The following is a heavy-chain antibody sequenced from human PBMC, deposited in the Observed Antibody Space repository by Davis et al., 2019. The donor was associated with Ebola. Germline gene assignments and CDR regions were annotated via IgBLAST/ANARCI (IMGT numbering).Heavy chain of an antibody. J-gene: IGHJ3*02. CDR3: AKHQVYCSTTNCYI. V-gene: IGHV3-23*01. CDR1: GFTFSSYA. D-gene: IGHD2-2*01. CDR2: ISGSGGST. Sequence: GESLKISCAASGFTFSSYAMSWVRQAPGKGLEWVSGISGSGGSTYYADSVKGRFTISRDNSKKTLYLQMNSLRVEDTAIYYCAKHQVYCSTTNCYIWGQGTMVTVSS.